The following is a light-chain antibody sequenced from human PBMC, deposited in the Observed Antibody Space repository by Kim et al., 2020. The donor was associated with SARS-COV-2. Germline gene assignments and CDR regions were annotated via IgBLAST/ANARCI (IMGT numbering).Light chain of an antibody. J-gene: IGLJ3*02. CDR1: KLGDKY. CDR2: QDS. Sequence: VSPGQTASITCFGDKLGDKYACWYQQKPGQSPVLVIDQDSKRPSGIPERFSGSNSGNTATLTISGTQAMDEADYYCQAWDSSTAWVFGGGAQLTVL. CDR3: QAWDSSTAWV. V-gene: IGLV3-1*01.